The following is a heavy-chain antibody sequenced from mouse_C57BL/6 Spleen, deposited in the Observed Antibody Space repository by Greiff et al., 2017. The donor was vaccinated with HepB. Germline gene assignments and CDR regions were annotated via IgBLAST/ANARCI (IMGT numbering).Heavy chain of an antibody. Sequence: EVKLQESGPGLVKPSQSLSLTCSVTGYSITSGYYWNWIRQFPGNKLEWMGYISYDGSNNYNPSLKNRISITRDTSKNQFFLKLNSVTTEDTATYYCARVRLLYYFDYWGQGTTLTVSS. D-gene: IGHD3-2*02. V-gene: IGHV3-6*01. J-gene: IGHJ2*01. CDR2: ISYDGSN. CDR1: GYSITSGYY. CDR3: ARVRLLYYFDY.